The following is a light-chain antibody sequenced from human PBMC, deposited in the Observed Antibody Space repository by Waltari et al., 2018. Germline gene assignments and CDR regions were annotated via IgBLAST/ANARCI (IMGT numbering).Light chain of an antibody. Sequence: SYVLTQAPSVSVAPGETARITCGGSNIADKNVHWYQQKPGQAPVLVIFYDSDRPSVIPERFSGSNSGNTATLTISRAEAGDEADYYCQVWDTSIDLSVFGTGTKVTVL. CDR2: YDS. CDR3: QVWDTSIDLSV. V-gene: IGLV3-21*04. CDR1: NIADKN. J-gene: IGLJ1*01.